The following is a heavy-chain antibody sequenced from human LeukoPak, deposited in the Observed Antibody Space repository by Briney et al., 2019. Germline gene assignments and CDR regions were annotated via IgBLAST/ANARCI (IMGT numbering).Heavy chain of an antibody. D-gene: IGHD6-13*01. CDR1: GDSISSGPYY. J-gene: IGHJ4*02. Sequence: SETLSLTCTVSGDSISSGPYYWTWIRQHPGKGLEWIGYIYYSGSTYYNPSLMSRVTISVDTSKNQFSLNLSSVTAADTAVYYCARGIAAAASYYFDFWGQGTLVTVSS. CDR3: ARGIAAAASYYFDF. CDR2: IYYSGST. V-gene: IGHV4-31*03.